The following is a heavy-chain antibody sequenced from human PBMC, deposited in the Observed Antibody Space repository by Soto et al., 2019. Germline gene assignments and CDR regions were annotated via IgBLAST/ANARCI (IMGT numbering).Heavy chain of an antibody. D-gene: IGHD6-19*01. Sequence: SETLSLTCTVSGGSISSSSYYWGWIRQPPGKGLEWIGNIYYSGSTYYNPSLKSRVTISVDTSKNQFSLKLSSVTAADTAVYYCARSEIAVAGPGYWGQGTLVTVSS. CDR2: IYYSGST. CDR1: GGSISSSSYY. J-gene: IGHJ4*02. V-gene: IGHV4-39*07. CDR3: ARSEIAVAGPGY.